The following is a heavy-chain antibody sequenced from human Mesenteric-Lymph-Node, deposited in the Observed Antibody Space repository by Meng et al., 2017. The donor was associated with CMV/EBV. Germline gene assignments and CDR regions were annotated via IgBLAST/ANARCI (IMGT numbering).Heavy chain of an antibody. Sequence: GGSLRLSCTISGFTFSSYEFNWVRQAPGKGLVWVSRINTDGSITTYADSVRGRFTISRDNAKNTLYLQMNSLRAEDTALYYCTREGGRGWFDPWGQGTLVTVSS. CDR2: INTDGSIT. D-gene: IGHD3-16*01. CDR3: TREGGRGWFDP. CDR1: GFTFSSYE. J-gene: IGHJ5*02. V-gene: IGHV3-74*01.